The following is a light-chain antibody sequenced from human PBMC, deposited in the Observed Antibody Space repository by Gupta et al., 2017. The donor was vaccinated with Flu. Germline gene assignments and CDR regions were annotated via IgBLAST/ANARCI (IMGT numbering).Light chain of an antibody. J-gene: IGKJ3*01. CDR2: DAS. CDR1: QSVSSY. V-gene: IGKV3-11*01. Sequence: EIVLTQSPATLSLSPGEGATLSCRASQSVSSYLAWYQQKPRQAPTLLIYDASNSATGIPDRFSGSGSWTDFTLTSSSLELEDFAVYYCQQRSNSFTFGPGTKVDIK. CDR3: QQRSNSFT.